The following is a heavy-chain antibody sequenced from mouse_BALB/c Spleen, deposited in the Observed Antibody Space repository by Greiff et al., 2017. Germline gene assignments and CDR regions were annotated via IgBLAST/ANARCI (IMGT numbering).Heavy chain of an antibody. V-gene: IGHV2-6-5*01. J-gene: IGHJ4*01. D-gene: IGHD1-1*01. CDR1: GFSLTDYG. CDR2: IWGGGST. CDR3: APHYGSRGYYAMDY. Sequence: VMLVESGPGLVAPSQSLSITCTVSGFSLTDYGVSWIRQPPGKGLEWLGVIWGGGSTYYNSALKSRLSISKDNSKSQVFLKMNSLQTDDTAMYYCAPHYGSRGYYAMDYWGQGTSVTVSS.